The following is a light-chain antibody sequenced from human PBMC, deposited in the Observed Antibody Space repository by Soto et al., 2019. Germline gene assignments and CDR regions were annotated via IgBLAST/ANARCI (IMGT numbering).Light chain of an antibody. CDR3: QQYYTWPRT. CDR2: GAS. Sequence: EIVMTQSPGTLSVSPGEGATLSCRASQSVSTNLAWYQQKPDQAPRLLIYGASTTATGMPARFSGSGSGTEFTHTHSSLQSEDFAVYYCQQYYTWPRTFGQGTRVEIK. V-gene: IGKV3-15*01. CDR1: QSVSTN. J-gene: IGKJ1*01.